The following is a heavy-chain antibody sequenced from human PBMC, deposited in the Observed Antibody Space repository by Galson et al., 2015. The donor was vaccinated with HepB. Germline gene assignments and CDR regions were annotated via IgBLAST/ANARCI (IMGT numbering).Heavy chain of an antibody. J-gene: IGHJ6*02. V-gene: IGHV3-7*01. CDR3: ARDRRVTPYSSYNGMDV. D-gene: IGHD2-21*02. CDR1: GFSLSNYW. CDR2: INQDGSEK. Sequence: SLRLSCAASGFSLSNYWMTWVRQTAGKGLEGVANINQDGSEKTYVDSAKGRFTISRDNAKNSLYLQMSSLRAEDTALYFCARDRRVTPYSSYNGMDVWGQGTTVTVSS.